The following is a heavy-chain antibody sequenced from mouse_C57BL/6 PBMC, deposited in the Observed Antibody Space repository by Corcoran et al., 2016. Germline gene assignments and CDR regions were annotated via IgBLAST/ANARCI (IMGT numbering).Heavy chain of an antibody. CDR1: GYTFTTYG. Sequence: QIQLVQSGPELKKPGETVKISCKASGYTFTTYGMSWVKQAPGKGLKWMGWINTYSGEPTYAEEFKGRFAFSLETSASTAYLQINNLKNEDTATYFCVTAWFAYWGQGTLVTVSA. CDR2: INTYSGEP. CDR3: VTAWFAY. V-gene: IGHV9-3*01. J-gene: IGHJ3*01.